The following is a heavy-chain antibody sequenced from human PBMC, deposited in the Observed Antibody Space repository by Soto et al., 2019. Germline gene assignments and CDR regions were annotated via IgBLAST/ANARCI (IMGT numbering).Heavy chain of an antibody. CDR2: IYFTGST. CDR1: GGAVSSGTYY. J-gene: IGHJ5*02. V-gene: IGHV4-61*01. Sequence: SETLSLTCTVSGGAVSSGTYYWRWIRQPPGKGLEWIGHIYFTGSTNYNPDLKSRVTMSLDTSRNQFSLKLSSVTAADTAVYYCTRGPHRVQWFDPWGLGTLVTVSS. CDR3: TRGPHRVQWFDP.